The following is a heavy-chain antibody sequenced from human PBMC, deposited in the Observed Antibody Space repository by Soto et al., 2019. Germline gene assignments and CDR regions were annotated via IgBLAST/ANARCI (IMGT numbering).Heavy chain of an antibody. V-gene: IGHV3-23*01. D-gene: IGHD1-26*01. Sequence: GGSLRLSCAASGFTFSSYAMSWVRQAPGKGLEWVSAISGSGGSTYYADSVKGRFTISRDNSKNTLYLQMNSLRAEDTAVYYCAKPDHIVGTPAAWYYYYGMDVWGQGTTVTVS. J-gene: IGHJ6*02. CDR1: GFTFSSYA. CDR2: ISGSGGST. CDR3: AKPDHIVGTPAAWYYYYGMDV.